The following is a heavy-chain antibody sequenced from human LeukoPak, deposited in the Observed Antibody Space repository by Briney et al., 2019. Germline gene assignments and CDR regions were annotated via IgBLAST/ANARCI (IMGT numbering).Heavy chain of an antibody. J-gene: IGHJ5*02. CDR3: ARVLIEGSIAAAGTSGWFDP. CDR1: GGTFSSYA. V-gene: IGHV1-69*04. D-gene: IGHD6-13*01. Sequence: SVKVSCKASGGTFSSYAISWVRQAPGQGLEWMGRIIPILGIANYAQKFQGRVTITADKSTSTAYMELSSLRSEDTAVYYCARVLIEGSIAAAGTSGWFDPWGQGTLVTVSS. CDR2: IIPILGIA.